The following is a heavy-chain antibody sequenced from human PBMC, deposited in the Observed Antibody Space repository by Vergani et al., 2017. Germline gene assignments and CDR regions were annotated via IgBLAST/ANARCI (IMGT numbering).Heavy chain of an antibody. CDR2: ISSSSSTI. D-gene: IGHD2-2*01. CDR3: ARVVVPAYYYYYMDV. Sequence: LVESGGGVVQPGGSLRLSCAASGFTFSSYSMNWVRQAPGKGLEWVSYISSSSSTIYYADSVKGRFTISRDNAKNSLYLQMNSLRAEDTAVYYCARVVVPAYYYYYMDVWGKGTTVTVSS. J-gene: IGHJ6*03. V-gene: IGHV3-48*01. CDR1: GFTFSSYS.